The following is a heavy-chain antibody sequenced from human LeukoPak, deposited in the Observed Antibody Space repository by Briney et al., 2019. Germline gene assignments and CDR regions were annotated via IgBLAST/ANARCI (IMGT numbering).Heavy chain of an antibody. CDR3: ARATYYYDSSGYYRGDYFDY. Sequence: GGSLRLPCAASGFTFSTYAMHWVRQAPGKGLEWVAVISYDGSNRYYADSVKGRFTISRDSSKNTLYLQMNSLRAEDTAVYYCARATYYYDSSGYYRGDYFDYWGQGTLVTVSS. CDR1: GFTFSTYA. CDR2: ISYDGSNR. D-gene: IGHD3-22*01. J-gene: IGHJ4*02. V-gene: IGHV3-30*01.